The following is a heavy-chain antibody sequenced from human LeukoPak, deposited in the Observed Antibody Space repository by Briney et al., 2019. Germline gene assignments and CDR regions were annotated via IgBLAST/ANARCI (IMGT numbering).Heavy chain of an antibody. D-gene: IGHD4-17*01. J-gene: IGHJ3*01. CDR1: DFTFSSAW. Sequence: GGSLRLSCAASDFTFSSAWMSWVRQAPGKGLEWVGRIISKTDGGTSDLAAPVKGRFFISRDDSKDTMYLQMNSLKNEDTAMYYCVTGRTPDYGDYRGAFDFWAQGTMVTVSS. V-gene: IGHV3-15*07. CDR3: VTGRTPDYGDYRGAFDF. CDR2: IISKTDGGTS.